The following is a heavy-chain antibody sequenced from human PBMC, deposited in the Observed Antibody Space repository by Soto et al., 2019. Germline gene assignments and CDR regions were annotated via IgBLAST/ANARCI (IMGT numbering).Heavy chain of an antibody. CDR1: GFTFSSYA. J-gene: IGHJ6*02. CDR3: AGDYYRFNCGSGFRMDF. D-gene: IGHD2-21*01. CDR2: ISYDGSNK. Sequence: QVQLVESGGGVVQPGRSLRLSCAASGFTFSSYAMHWVRQAPGKGLEWVAVISYDGSNKYYADSVKGRFTISRDNSKNTLYLQMNSLRAEDTAVYYCAGDYYRFNCGSGFRMDFWGQGNRVNVSS. V-gene: IGHV3-30-3*01.